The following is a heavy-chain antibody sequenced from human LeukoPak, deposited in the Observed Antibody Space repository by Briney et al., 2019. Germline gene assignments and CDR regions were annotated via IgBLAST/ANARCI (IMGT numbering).Heavy chain of an antibody. CDR3: ARDHGYCSGGSCYYFDY. Sequence: GGSLRLSCVGSGFPFSTYELNWVRQAPGRGLEWVSYISGASDRIYYADSVRGRFTISRDNAKNSLWLQMNSLRAEDTAVYYCARDHGYCSGGSCYYFDYWGQGTLVTVSS. CDR2: ISGASDRI. V-gene: IGHV3-48*03. D-gene: IGHD2-15*01. J-gene: IGHJ4*02. CDR1: GFPFSTYE.